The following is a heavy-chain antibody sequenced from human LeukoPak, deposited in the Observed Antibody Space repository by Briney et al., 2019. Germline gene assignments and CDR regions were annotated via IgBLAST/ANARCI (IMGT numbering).Heavy chain of an antibody. Sequence: ASVKVSCKASGYTFTSYYMHWVRQAPGQGLEWMGIINRSGGDTTYAQKFQGRVTMSRDTSTNTVYMDLSSLRAEDTAVYYCARDRKGQWLVRAIGGTPDYWGQGTLVTVSS. D-gene: IGHD6-19*01. CDR1: GYTFTSYY. V-gene: IGHV1-46*01. J-gene: IGHJ4*02. CDR3: ARDRKGQWLVRAIGGTPDY. CDR2: INRSGGDT.